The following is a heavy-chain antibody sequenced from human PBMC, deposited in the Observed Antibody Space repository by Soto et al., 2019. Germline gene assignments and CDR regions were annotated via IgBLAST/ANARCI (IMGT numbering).Heavy chain of an antibody. Sequence: SVKVSCKASGGTFSSYAISWVRQAPGQGLEWMGGIIPIFGTANYAQKFQGRVTITADESTSTAYMELSSLRSEDTAVYYCARDQEITMVRGVITYGMDVWGQGTTVTVSS. CDR1: GGTFSSYA. CDR3: ARDQEITMVRGVITYGMDV. CDR2: IIPIFGTA. D-gene: IGHD3-10*01. V-gene: IGHV1-69*13. J-gene: IGHJ6*02.